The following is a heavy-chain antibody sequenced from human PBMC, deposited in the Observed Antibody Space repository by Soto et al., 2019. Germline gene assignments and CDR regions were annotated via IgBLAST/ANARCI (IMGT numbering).Heavy chain of an antibody. V-gene: IGHV4-61*08. D-gene: IGHD5-12*01. Sequence: SETLSLTCTVSGGSISSGGYYWSWIRQHPGKGLEWIGYIYYSGGTNYNPSLKSRVTISVDTSKNQFSLKLSSVTAADTAVYYCAKGTYSGYDRVWFDPWGQGTLVTVSS. J-gene: IGHJ5*02. CDR3: AKGTYSGYDRVWFDP. CDR1: GGSISSGGYY. CDR2: IYYSGGT.